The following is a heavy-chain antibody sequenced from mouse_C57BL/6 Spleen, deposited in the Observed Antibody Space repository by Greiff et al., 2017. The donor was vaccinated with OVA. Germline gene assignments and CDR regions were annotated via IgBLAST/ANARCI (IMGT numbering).Heavy chain of an antibody. Sequence: VQLKESGPELVKPGASVKISCKASGYSFTGYYMNWVKQSPEKSLEWIGEINPSTGGTTYNQKFKAKATLTVDKSSSTAYMQLKSLTSEDSAVYYCARGDYYGSSPEGFDYWGQGTTLTVSS. D-gene: IGHD1-1*01. J-gene: IGHJ2*01. CDR3: ARGDYYGSSPEGFDY. CDR1: GYSFTGYY. CDR2: INPSTGGT. V-gene: IGHV1-42*01.